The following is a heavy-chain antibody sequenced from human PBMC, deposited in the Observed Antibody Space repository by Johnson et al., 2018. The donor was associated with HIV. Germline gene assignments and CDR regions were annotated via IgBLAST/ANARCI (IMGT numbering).Heavy chain of an antibody. J-gene: IGHJ3*01. CDR2: INWNGDNT. Sequence: EVQLVESGGGVIRPGGSLRLSCTASGFTFDDYGMSWVRQAPGQGLEWVSGINWNGDNTGYTDSLKGRFTISRDNAKNSLYLEMNTVTAEDTAFYYCARFLGYYDSGGNYFGDAFDVWGQGTMVTVSS. CDR3: ARFLGYYDSGGNYFGDAFDV. V-gene: IGHV3-20*04. D-gene: IGHD3-22*01. CDR1: GFTFDDYG.